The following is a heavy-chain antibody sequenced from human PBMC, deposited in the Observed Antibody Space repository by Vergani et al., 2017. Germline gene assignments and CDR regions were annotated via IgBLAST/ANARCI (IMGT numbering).Heavy chain of an antibody. CDR3: ARDASGSFYY. D-gene: IGHD1-26*01. V-gene: IGHV4-61*01. CDR2: IYYSGST. Sequence: QVQLQESGPGLVKPSETLSLTCTVSGGSVSSGSYYWSWIRQPPGKGLEWIGYIYYSGSTNYNPSLKIRVTISVDTSKNQFSLKLSSVTAADTAVYYCARDASGSFYYWGQGTLVTVSS. J-gene: IGHJ4*02. CDR1: GGSVSSGSYY.